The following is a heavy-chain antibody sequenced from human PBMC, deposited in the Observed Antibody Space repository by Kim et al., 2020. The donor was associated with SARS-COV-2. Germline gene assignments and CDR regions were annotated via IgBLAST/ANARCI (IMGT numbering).Heavy chain of an antibody. Sequence: SETLSLTCTVSGGSISSGGYYWSWIRQHPGKGLEWIGYIYYSASTYYNPSLKSRVTISVDTSKNQFSLKLSSVTAADTAVYYCASPAGLHYGGNGDDAFDIWGQGTMVTVSS. CDR2: IYYSAST. V-gene: IGHV4-31*03. J-gene: IGHJ3*02. CDR1: GGSISSGGYY. D-gene: IGHD4-17*01. CDR3: ASPAGLHYGGNGDDAFDI.